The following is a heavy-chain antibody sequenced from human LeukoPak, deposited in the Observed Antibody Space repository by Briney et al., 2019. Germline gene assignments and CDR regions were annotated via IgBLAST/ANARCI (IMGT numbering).Heavy chain of an antibody. D-gene: IGHD6-19*01. CDR3: ARIAVAGSGVVDY. J-gene: IGHJ4*02. CDR1: GGSISSSSYY. V-gene: IGHV4-39*07. Sequence: PSETLSLTCTVSGGSISSSSYYWGWIRQPPGKGLEWIGEINHSGSTNYNPSLKSRVTISVDTSKNQFSLKLSSVTAADTAVYYCARIAVAGSGVVDYWGQGTLVTVSS. CDR2: INHSGST.